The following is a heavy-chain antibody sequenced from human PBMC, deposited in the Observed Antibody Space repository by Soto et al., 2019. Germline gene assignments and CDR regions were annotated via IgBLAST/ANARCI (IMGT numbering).Heavy chain of an antibody. CDR1: GCTFSSYA. CDR3: EISNWGYYFDY. CDR2: ISGSGGST. D-gene: IGHD7-27*01. V-gene: IGHV3-23*01. Sequence: AGGSLRRSCAASGCTFSSYAMSWVRQAPGKGLEWVSAISGSGGSTYYADSVKGRFTISRDNSKNTLYLQMNSLRAEDTAVYYCEISNWGYYFDYWGQGTLVTVSS. J-gene: IGHJ4*02.